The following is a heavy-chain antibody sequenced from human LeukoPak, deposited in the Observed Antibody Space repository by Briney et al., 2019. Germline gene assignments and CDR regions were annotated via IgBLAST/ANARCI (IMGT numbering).Heavy chain of an antibody. CDR1: GFTFSSYA. CDR3: AKDRGGYSYGEEFDY. D-gene: IGHD5-18*01. Sequence: GGSLRLSCAASGFTFSSYAMSWVRQAPGKGLKWASAISGSGGSTYYADSVRGRFTISRDNSKNTLYLQMNSLRAEDTAVYYCAKDRGGYSYGEEFDYWGQGTLVTVSS. J-gene: IGHJ4*02. V-gene: IGHV3-23*01. CDR2: ISGSGGST.